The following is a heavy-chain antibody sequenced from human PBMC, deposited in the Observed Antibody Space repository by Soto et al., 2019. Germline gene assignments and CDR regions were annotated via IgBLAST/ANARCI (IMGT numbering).Heavy chain of an antibody. CDR3: ARELGDGNTSTPDY. CDR1: GGSINNGAYL. CDR2: IYYTGST. J-gene: IGHJ4*02. Sequence: QVQLQESGPGLLKPSETLSLTCTVSGGSINNGAYLWSWIRQHPGKGLEWIGYIYYTGSTYYNPSLKSRIAISVDTSKTQFSLKMSSVTAADTAVYFCARELGDGNTSTPDYWGQGTLVTVSS. D-gene: IGHD3-3*01. V-gene: IGHV4-31*03.